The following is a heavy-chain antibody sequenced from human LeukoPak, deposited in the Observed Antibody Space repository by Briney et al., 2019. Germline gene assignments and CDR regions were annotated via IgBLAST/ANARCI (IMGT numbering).Heavy chain of an antibody. D-gene: IGHD5-18*01. CDR2: IYWDDDK. J-gene: IGHJ4*02. CDR1: GFSLSTSGVG. CDR3: ARMDTAMVRVDY. Sequence: SGPALVKPTQTLTLTCTFSGFSLSTSGVGVGWIRQPPGKALEWLALIYWDDDKRYSPSLKSRLTITKDTSKNQVVLTMTNMDPVDAATYYCARMDTAMVRVDYWGQGTLVTVSS. V-gene: IGHV2-5*02.